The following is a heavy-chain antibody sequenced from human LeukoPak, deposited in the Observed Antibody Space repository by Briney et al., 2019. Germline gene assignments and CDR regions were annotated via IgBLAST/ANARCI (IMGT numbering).Heavy chain of an antibody. CDR2: IYYSGST. V-gene: IGHV4-61*08. Sequence: PPETLSLTRAVSGGSLSSGGHYWSWIRQPPGKGLEWMGYIYYSGSTDYNPSLKSPITMSVDTSRNQFSLNLRSVTAADTAVYYCVTLQSSGYDYSDYWGQGILVTVSS. J-gene: IGHJ4*02. CDR1: GGSLSSGGHY. D-gene: IGHD3-22*01. CDR3: VTLQSSGYDYSDY.